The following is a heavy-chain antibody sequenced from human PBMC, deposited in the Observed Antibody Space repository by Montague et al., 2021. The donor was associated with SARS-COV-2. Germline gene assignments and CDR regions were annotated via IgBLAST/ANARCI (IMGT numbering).Heavy chain of an antibody. CDR2: IYYSGSA. D-gene: IGHD3-10*01. V-gene: IGHV4-59*01. CDR1: GASIRSYY. CDR3: ARVQGVIGGITHFDY. J-gene: IGHJ4*02. Sequence: SETLSLTCTVSGASIRSYYWTWVRQPPGKGLEWIGYIYYSGSASYDPSLKSRLTMTVDMSTNQVSLTLMSVTAADSAVYYCARVQGVIGGITHFDYWGQGSLVTVSS.